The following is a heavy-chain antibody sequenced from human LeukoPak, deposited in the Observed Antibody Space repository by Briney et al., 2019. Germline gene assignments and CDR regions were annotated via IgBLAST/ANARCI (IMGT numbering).Heavy chain of an antibody. Sequence: SETLSLTCTVSGGSISSYYWSWIRQPPGKGLEWIGYIYYSGSTNYNPSLKSRVTISVDTSKNQFSLKLSSVTAADTAVYYCARDLGAEGNFDYWGQGTLVTVSS. CDR1: GGSISSYY. J-gene: IGHJ4*02. CDR3: ARDLGAEGNFDY. V-gene: IGHV4-59*01. CDR2: IYYSGST. D-gene: IGHD4/OR15-4a*01.